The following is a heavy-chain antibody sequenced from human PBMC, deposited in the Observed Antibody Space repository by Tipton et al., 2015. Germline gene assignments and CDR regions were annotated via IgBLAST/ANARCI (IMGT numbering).Heavy chain of an antibody. Sequence: TLSLTCSVSSDSISKYYWSWIRQPPGKELEWIGYIQYSGSTNYNPSLKSRVTISVDTSKTQFSLKMRSVTATDTAVYYCARARGRHGGLFDSWGQGPLVTVSS. V-gene: IGHV4-59*01. CDR1: SDSISKYY. CDR2: IQYSGST. CDR3: ARARGRHGGLFDS. J-gene: IGHJ4*02. D-gene: IGHD4-23*01.